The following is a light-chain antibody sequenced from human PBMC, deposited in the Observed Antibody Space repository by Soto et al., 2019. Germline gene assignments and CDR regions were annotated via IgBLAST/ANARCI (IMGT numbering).Light chain of an antibody. CDR3: QQYNNWPPT. Sequence: EILMTQSLATLSVSPGERATLSCRASQSVSSNLAWYQQKPGQAPRLLIYGAFARATGIPARFSGSGSGTEFTLTISSLQSEDFALYYCQQYNNWPPTFGQGTKLEIK. V-gene: IGKV3-15*01. J-gene: IGKJ2*01. CDR2: GAF. CDR1: QSVSSN.